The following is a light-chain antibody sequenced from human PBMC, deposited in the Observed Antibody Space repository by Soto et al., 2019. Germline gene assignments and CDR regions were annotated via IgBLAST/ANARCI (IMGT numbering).Light chain of an antibody. CDR3: QQRTRWPPT. CDR1: QSVTNY. CDR2: DAS. V-gene: IGKV3-11*01. Sequence: EVVLTQSPATLSFSPGERATLSCRASQSVTNYLAWYQQKPGQPPRLLIYDASNRATGIPARFSGSGSGTDFTLTISSLEPEDFAIYYCQQRTRWPPTFGQGTRLEIK. J-gene: IGKJ5*01.